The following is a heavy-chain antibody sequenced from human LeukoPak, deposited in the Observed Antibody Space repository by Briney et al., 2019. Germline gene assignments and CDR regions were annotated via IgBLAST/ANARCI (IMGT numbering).Heavy chain of an antibody. J-gene: IGHJ4*02. CDR1: GFTFDDYA. Sequence: PVGSLRLSCAASGFTFDDYAMHWVRHAPGKGLEWVSGISWNSGSIGYADSVKGRFTISRDNAKNSLYLQMNSLRAEDTALYYCAKELRRGSYYDYWGQGTLVTVSS. CDR3: AKELRRGSYYDY. CDR2: ISWNSGSI. V-gene: IGHV3-9*01. D-gene: IGHD1-26*01.